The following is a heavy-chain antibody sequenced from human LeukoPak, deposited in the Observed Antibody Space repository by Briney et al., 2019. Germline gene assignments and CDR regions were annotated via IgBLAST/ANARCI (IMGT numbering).Heavy chain of an antibody. D-gene: IGHD3-22*01. CDR2: ISGSGGST. CDR1: GFTFSSYA. Sequence: GGSLRLSCAASGFTFSSYAMSWVRQAPGKGLEWVSAISGSGGSTSYAQKFQGRVTMTTDTSTSTAYMELRSLRSDDTAVYYCARDLSAGPYDSSGYYDRYYFDYWGQGTLVTVSS. J-gene: IGHJ4*02. V-gene: IGHV3-23*01. CDR3: ARDLSAGPYDSSGYYDRYYFDY.